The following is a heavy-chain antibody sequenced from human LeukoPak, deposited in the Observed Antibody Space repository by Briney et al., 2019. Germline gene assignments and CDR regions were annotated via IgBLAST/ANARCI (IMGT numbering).Heavy chain of an antibody. CDR3: ASALYSSGGWFDP. CDR2: ISAYNGNT. Sequence: ASVKVSCNASGYTSTSYGIIWVRQAPGQGLEWMGWISAYNGNTNYAQKLQGRGTMTTDTSTSTAYMELRSLRSDDTAVYYCASALYSSGGWFDPWGQGTLVTVSS. D-gene: IGHD6-19*01. J-gene: IGHJ5*02. V-gene: IGHV1-18*01. CDR1: GYTSTSYG.